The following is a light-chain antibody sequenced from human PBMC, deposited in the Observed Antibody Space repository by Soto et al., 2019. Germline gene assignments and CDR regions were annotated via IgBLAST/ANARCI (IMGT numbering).Light chain of an antibody. CDR1: QSVSGH. J-gene: IGKJ4*01. CDR2: DAS. CDR3: QQYHDRPLT. Sequence: EIVMTQSPATLSVSPGERATLSCRASQSVSGHLAWYQQNPGQAPRLLIYDASTRATGIPARFSGSGSSTEFTLTISSLQSEDFAVYYCQQYHDRPLTFGGGTKVDIK. V-gene: IGKV3-15*01.